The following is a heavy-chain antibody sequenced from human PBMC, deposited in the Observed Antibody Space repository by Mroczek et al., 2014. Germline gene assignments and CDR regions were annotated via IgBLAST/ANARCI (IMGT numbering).Heavy chain of an antibody. CDR3: ARHRPGYGDLVFDI. D-gene: IGHD4-17*01. CDR1: VAPSVVTT. CDR2: IYCSGST. Sequence: QVQLQQWGPRTGEAFRRPCPSPALSLVAPSVVTTGAGSGSPHGKGLEWIGYIYCSGSTNYNPSLKSRVTISVDTSKNQFSLKLSSVTAADTAVYYCARHRPGYGDLVFDIWGQGTMVTVSS. J-gene: IGHJ3*02. V-gene: IGHV4-59*08.